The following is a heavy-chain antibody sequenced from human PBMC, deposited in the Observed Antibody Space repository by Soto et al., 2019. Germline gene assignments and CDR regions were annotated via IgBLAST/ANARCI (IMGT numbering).Heavy chain of an antibody. CDR1: GGTFSSYA. J-gene: IGHJ6*02. CDR2: IIPIFGTA. V-gene: IGHV1-69*13. D-gene: IGHD2-15*01. Sequence: GASVKVSCKASGGTFSSYAISWVRQAPGQGLEWMGGIIPIFGTANYAQKFQGRVTITADESTSTAYMELSSLRSEDTAVYYCASTGEDIVVVVAATGPGDYYYGMDVWGQGTTVTVSS. CDR3: ASTGEDIVVVVAATGPGDYYYGMDV.